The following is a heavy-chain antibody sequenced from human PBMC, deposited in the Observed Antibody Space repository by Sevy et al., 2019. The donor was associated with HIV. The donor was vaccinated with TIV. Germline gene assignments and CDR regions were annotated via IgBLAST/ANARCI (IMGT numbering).Heavy chain of an antibody. CDR2: IYYSGST. Sequence: SETLSLTCTASAGSISSYYWSWIRQPPGEGLEWIGYIYYSGSTNYNPSLKSRVTISVDTCKNQFSLKLSSVTAADTAVYYCARDGRGYSYGFAFYYWGQGTLVTVSS. CDR3: ARDGRGYSYGFAFYY. V-gene: IGHV4-59*13. J-gene: IGHJ4*02. D-gene: IGHD5-18*01. CDR1: AGSISSYY.